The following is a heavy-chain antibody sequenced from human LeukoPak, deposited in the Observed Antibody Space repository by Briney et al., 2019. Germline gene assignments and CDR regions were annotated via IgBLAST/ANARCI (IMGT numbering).Heavy chain of an antibody. V-gene: IGHV4-59*08. CDR1: GGSISSYY. CDR3: ARGGEKTGDLCNFDY. J-gene: IGHJ4*02. D-gene: IGHD7-27*01. Sequence: SETLTLTCTVSGGSISSYYWSWIRQPPGKGLEWIGYIYYSGSTNYNPSLKSRVTISVDTSNNQFSLKLSSVAAAAAAVYYCARGGEKTGDLCNFDYWGQGTLVTVSS. CDR2: IYYSGST.